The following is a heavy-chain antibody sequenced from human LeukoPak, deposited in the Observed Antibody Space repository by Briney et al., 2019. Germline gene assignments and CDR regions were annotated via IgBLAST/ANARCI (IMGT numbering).Heavy chain of an antibody. V-gene: IGHV4-34*01. CDR3: ARGGSPFCISPSCQGAFDS. J-gene: IGHJ4*02. CDR2: INHSGST. D-gene: IGHD2-2*01. CDR1: GGSLSDYY. Sequence: SETLSLTCAVYGGSLSDYYWSWVRQPPGKGLEWFGEINHSGSTYYNPSLKSRVTISVDRSKNQFSLKLSSLTVADTAVYYCARGGSPFCISPSCQGAFDSWGQGTLVTVSS.